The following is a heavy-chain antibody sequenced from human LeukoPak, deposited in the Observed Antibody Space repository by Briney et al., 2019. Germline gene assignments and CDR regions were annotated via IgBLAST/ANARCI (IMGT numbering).Heavy chain of an antibody. V-gene: IGHV3-23*01. CDR2: ISDSGDGT. CDR3: VKDKLVAVAGPLWFDP. J-gene: IGHJ5*02. CDR1: GFTFRTYA. Sequence: PGGSLRLSCAASGFTFRTYAMSWVRQAPGKGLEWVSGISDSGDGTYYAESVKGRFTISRDNSKNTVYLQMNSLGADDTAVYYCVKDKLVAVAGPLWFDPRGQGTLVTVSS. D-gene: IGHD6-19*01.